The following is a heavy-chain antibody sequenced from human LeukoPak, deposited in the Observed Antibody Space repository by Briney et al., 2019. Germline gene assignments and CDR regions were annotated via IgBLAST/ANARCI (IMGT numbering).Heavy chain of an antibody. V-gene: IGHV1-8*03. D-gene: IGHD4-11*01. Sequence: GASVKVSCKASGYTFTSYAMNWVRQAPGQGLEWMGGIIPIFGTANYAQKFQGRVTITRNTSISTAYMELSSLRSEDTAVYYCARGYSNYLGVYYYYMDVWGKGTTVTVSS. CDR1: GYTFTSYA. CDR3: ARGYSNYLGVYYYYMDV. CDR2: IIPIFGTA. J-gene: IGHJ6*03.